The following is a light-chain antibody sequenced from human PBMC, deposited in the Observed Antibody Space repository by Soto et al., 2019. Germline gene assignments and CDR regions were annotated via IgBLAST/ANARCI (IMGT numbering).Light chain of an antibody. CDR3: GSYAGATLV. J-gene: IGLJ2*01. CDR1: NSDIGAYDY. CDR2: EVT. Sequence: QSALTQPASVSGSPGQSITISCTGSNSDIGAYDYVSWYQQHPGKPPTLLIYEVTFRPSGVPNRFSGSKSGNTATLTISGLLTEDEADYYCGSYAGATLVFGGGTKLTVL. V-gene: IGLV2-14*01.